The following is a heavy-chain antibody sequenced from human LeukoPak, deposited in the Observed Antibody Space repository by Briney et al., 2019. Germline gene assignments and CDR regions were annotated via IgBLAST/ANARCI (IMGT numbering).Heavy chain of an antibody. CDR1: GDSVSSNGAA. CDR2: TYYRSKWYH. CDR3: ARQIVVVPTAMVMGWFDP. Sequence: PSQTLSLTCAISGDSVSSNGAAWNWIRQSPSRGLEWLGRTYYRSKWYHDYAVSVQSRITITPDTSKNQFSLQLNSVPPEDTAVYYCARQIVVVPTAMVMGWFDPWGQGTLVTVSS. J-gene: IGHJ5*02. D-gene: IGHD2-2*01. V-gene: IGHV6-1*01.